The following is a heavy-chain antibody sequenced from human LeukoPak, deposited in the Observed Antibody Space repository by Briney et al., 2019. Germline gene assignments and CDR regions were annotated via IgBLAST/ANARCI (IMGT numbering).Heavy chain of an antibody. J-gene: IGHJ1*01. D-gene: IGHD3-22*01. V-gene: IGHV1-18*01. CDR3: ARVGSGYYREYFQH. Sequence: GASVKVSCEASGYTFTSYGISWVRQAPGQGLEWMGWISAYNGNTNYAQKLQGRVTMTTDTSTSTAYMELRSLRSDDTAVYYCARVGSGYYREYFQHWGQGTLVTVSS. CDR2: ISAYNGNT. CDR1: GYTFTSYG.